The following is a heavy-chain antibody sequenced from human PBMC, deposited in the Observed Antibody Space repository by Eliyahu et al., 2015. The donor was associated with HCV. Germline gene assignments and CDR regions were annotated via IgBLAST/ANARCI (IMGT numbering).Heavy chain of an antibody. CDR1: GFTFNFYS. V-gene: IGHV3-21*02. D-gene: IGHD3-10*01. CDR3: ARXATMVRGSNDAFDL. J-gene: IGHJ3*01. CDR2: ISSGGAHI. Sequence: EVQLVESGGGLVKPGDSLRLSCXASGFTFNFYSMNWVRQAPGKGLEWVSSISSGGAHIFYADSVKGRFTISRDNAKKSLYLQMNNLRDEDTALYYCARXATMVRGSNDAFDLWGQGTRVAVSS.